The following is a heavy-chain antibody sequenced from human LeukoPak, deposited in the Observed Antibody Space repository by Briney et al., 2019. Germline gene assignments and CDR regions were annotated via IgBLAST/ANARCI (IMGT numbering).Heavy chain of an antibody. CDR2: IYPGDSDT. J-gene: IGHJ6*03. D-gene: IGHD1-26*01. CDR1: GYSFSSYW. V-gene: IGHV5-51*01. CDR3: ASRGAYYYYMDV. Sequence: GSLKISRKGLGYSFSSYWIAWVPQMPGKGLEWMGIIYPGDSDTRYSPSFQGQVTISADKSISTAYLQWSGLTDSDTAMYYCASRGAYYYYMDVWGKGTTVTVSS.